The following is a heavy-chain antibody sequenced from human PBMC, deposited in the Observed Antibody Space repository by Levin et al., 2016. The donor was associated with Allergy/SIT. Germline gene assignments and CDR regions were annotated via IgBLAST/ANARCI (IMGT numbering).Heavy chain of an antibody. J-gene: IGHJ4*02. CDR2: INGDAIST. V-gene: IGHV3-74*01. CDR3: ARDARGRY. CDR1: GFTFRSFW. D-gene: IGHD1-14*01. Sequence: GESLKISCAASGFTFRSFWMHWVRQAPGKGMVWVSRINGDAISTSYADSVEGRFTISRDNSNHTLFLQMNSLRAEDTAVYYCARDARGRYWGQGTLVTVSS.